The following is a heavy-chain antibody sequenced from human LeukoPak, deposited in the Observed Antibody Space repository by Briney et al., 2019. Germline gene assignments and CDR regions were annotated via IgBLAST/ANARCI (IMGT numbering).Heavy chain of an antibody. CDR1: GGTFSSYT. CDR2: IIPILGIA. V-gene: IGHV1-69*16. D-gene: IGHD4-17*01. CDR3: ARDGKGDYLAPLYYYYYMDV. J-gene: IGHJ6*03. Sequence: GASVKVSCKASGGTFSSYTISWVRQAPGQGLEWMGRIIPILGIANYAQKFQGRVTITTDESTSTAYMELSSLRSEDTAVYYCARDGKGDYLAPLYYYYYMDVWGKGTTVTVSS.